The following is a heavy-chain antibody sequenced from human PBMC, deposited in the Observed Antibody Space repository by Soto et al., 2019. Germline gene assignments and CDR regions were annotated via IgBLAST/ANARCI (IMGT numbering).Heavy chain of an antibody. CDR2: INSDGSTT. CDR1: GFTLSTYW. J-gene: IGHJ4*02. D-gene: IGHD3-10*01. Sequence: GGSLRLSCAASGFTLSTYWMHWVRQAPGGGLVWVSRINSDGSTTNYGDSVKGRFTISRENAQNTLYLQMNSLRGDDTAVYYCTRDTFGPRDGWGQGTLVTVSS. V-gene: IGHV3-74*01. CDR3: TRDTFGPRDG.